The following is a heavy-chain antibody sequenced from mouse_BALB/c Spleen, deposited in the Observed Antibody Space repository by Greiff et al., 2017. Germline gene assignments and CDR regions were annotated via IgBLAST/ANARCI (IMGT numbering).Heavy chain of an antibody. CDR1: GFSLTSYG. CDR2: IWAGGST. D-gene: IGHD2-4*01. J-gene: IGHJ4*01. V-gene: IGHV2-9*02. CDR3: ARDGMITTDPPYAMDY. Sequence: VKLVESGPGLVAPSQSLSITCTVSGFSLTSYGVHWVRQPPGKGLEWLGVIWAGGSTNYNSALMSRLSISKDNSKSQVFLKMNSLQTDDTAMYYCARDGMITTDPPYAMDYWGQGTSVTVSS.